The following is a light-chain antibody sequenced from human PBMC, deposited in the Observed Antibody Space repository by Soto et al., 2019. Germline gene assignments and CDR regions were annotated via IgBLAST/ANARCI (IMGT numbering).Light chain of an antibody. CDR1: SSNIGAGYD. CDR3: CSYGGSYTYV. CDR2: GNS. J-gene: IGLJ1*01. V-gene: IGLV1-40*01. Sequence: QSVLTQPPSVSGAPGQRVTISCTGSSSNIGAGYDVHWYQQLPGTAPKLLIYGNSNRPSGVPDRFSGSKSDTTASLAISGLQAEDEADYYCCSYGGSYTYVFGTGTKVTVL.